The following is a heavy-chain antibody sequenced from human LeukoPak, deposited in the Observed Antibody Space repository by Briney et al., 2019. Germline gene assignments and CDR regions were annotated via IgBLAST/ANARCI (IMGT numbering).Heavy chain of an antibody. D-gene: IGHD1-26*01. CDR2: ISWNSGSI. CDR1: GFTFDDYA. CDR3: AKGEWELRSPFDY. Sequence: PGGSLRLSCAASGFTFDDYAMHWFRQAPGKGLEWVSGISWNSGSIGYADSVKGRFTISRDNAKNSLYLQMNSLRAEDTALYYCAKGEWELRSPFDYWGQGTLVTVSS. V-gene: IGHV3-9*01. J-gene: IGHJ4*02.